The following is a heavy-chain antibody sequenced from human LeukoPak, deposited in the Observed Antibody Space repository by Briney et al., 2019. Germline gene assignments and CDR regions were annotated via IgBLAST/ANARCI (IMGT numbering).Heavy chain of an antibody. CDR2: IYHSGST. J-gene: IGHJ4*02. CDR3: AGRGRDYDFWSGYFGYYFDY. D-gene: IGHD3-3*01. Sequence: SETLSLTCPVSGYSISSGYYWGWIRQPPGKGLEGIGSIYHSGSTYYNPSLKSRVTISVDTAKNQFSLKLSSVTAADTAVYYCAGRGRDYDFWSGYFGYYFDYWGQGTLVTVSS. V-gene: IGHV4-38-2*01. CDR1: GYSISSGYY.